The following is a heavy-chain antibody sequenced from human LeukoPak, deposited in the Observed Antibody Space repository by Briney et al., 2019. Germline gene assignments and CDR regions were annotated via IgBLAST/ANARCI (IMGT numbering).Heavy chain of an antibody. CDR2: MYYSGGT. Sequence: NPSETLSLTCRVSGASISGYYWSWIRQPPGKGLEWIGHMYYSGGTTYNPSLKSRVSISLDTSKKHFPLKLSSVTAADTAVYYCAGTGLFFDYWSQGTLVTVSS. CDR3: AGTGLFFDY. D-gene: IGHD7-27*01. J-gene: IGHJ4*02. CDR1: GASISGYY. V-gene: IGHV4-59*01.